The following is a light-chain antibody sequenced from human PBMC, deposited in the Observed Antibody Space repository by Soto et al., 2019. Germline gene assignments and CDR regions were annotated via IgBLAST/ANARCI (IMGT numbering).Light chain of an antibody. J-gene: IGKJ1*01. V-gene: IGKV3-15*01. CDR1: ESVGRN. Sequence: EIVMTQSPATLSLSPGERATLSCRASESVGRNLAWYQQKPGQAPRLLIYGASTRATGIPARFSGSGSGTEFTLTISSLQPEDFAVYYCQQYYNWPRTFGQGTKVDIK. CDR2: GAS. CDR3: QQYYNWPRT.